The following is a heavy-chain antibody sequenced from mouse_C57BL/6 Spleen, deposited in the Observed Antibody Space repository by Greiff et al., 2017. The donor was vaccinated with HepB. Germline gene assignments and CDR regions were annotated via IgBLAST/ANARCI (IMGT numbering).Heavy chain of an antibody. CDR1: GYTFTSYW. CDR2: IHPNSGST. V-gene: IGHV1-64*01. D-gene: IGHD1-1*01. CDR3: ARGSSYPYAMDY. Sequence: VQLQQSGAELVKPGASVKLSCKASGYTFTSYWMHWVKQRPGQGLEWIGMIHPNSGSTNYNEKFKSKATLTVDKSSSTAYMQLSSLTSEDSAVYYCARGSSYPYAMDYWGQGTSVTVSS. J-gene: IGHJ4*01.